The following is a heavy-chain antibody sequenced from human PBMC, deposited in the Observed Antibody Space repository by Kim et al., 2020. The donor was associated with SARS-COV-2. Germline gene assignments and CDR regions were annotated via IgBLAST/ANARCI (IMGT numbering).Heavy chain of an antibody. Sequence: ASVKVSCKASGYTFTSYDINWVRQATGQGLEWMGWMNPNSGNTGYAQKFQGRVTMTRNTSISTAYMELSSLRSEDTAVYYCARGGDFWGGYYKGKRYYYYGRDVWGQGTPATVSS. CDR2: MNPNSGNT. J-gene: IGHJ6*02. CDR1: GYTFTSYD. CDR3: ARGGDFWGGYYKGKRYYYYGRDV. D-gene: IGHD3-3*01. V-gene: IGHV1-8*01.